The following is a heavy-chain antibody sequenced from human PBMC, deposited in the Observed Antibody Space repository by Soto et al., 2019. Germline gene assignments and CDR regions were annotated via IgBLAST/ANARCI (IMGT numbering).Heavy chain of an antibody. CDR3: ARGISGFSYQSATNMVLFAFDI. D-gene: IGHD2-15*01. CDR2: IYYSGST. V-gene: IGHV4-31*03. Sequence: SDTLSLTCTVSGGSITSFFYHWSWIRQHPGKGLEWIGYIYYSGSTYYNPSLKSRVTISVDTSKNQFSLKLSSVTAAVTAVYYCARGISGFSYQSATNMVLFAFDIWGQGTMVTVSS. CDR1: GGSITSFFYH. J-gene: IGHJ3*02.